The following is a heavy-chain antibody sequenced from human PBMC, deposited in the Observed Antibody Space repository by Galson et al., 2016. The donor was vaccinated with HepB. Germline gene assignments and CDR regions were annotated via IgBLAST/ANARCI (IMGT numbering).Heavy chain of an antibody. D-gene: IGHD5-12*01. CDR1: GGSFSGYS. CDR3: ARGTTWIFDP. Sequence: SETLSLTCAVYGGSFSGYSWSWIRQPPGKGLEWIGEINHSGSTDYTPSLESRVSLSVDTSKNQFSLNLTSVTAADTAVYYCARGTTWIFDPWGQGTLVTVST. J-gene: IGHJ5*02. CDR2: INHSGST. V-gene: IGHV4-34*01.